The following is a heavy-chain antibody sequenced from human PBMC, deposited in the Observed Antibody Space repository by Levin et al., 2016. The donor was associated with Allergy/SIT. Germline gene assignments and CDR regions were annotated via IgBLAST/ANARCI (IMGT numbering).Heavy chain of an antibody. D-gene: IGHD6-19*01. CDR2: IRSKAYGGTT. CDR3: TRVLQWLVLGAFDI. Sequence: WIRQPPGKGLEWVGFIRSKAYGGTTEYAASVKGRFTISRDDSKSIAYLQMNSLKTEDTAVYYCTRVLQWLVLGAFDIWGQGTMVTVSS. V-gene: IGHV3-49*02. J-gene: IGHJ3*02.